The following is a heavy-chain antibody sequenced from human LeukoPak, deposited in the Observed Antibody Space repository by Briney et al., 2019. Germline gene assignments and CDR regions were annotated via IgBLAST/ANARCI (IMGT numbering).Heavy chain of an antibody. CDR3: AKDLDVLGAFDY. CDR2: ISNSGGST. J-gene: IGHJ4*02. D-gene: IGHD1-26*01. CDR1: GFTFSSYA. Sequence: HPGGSLRLSCAASGFTFSSYAMSWVRQAPGKGLEWVSAISNSGGSTYYADSVKGRFTISRDNSKNTLYLQMNSLRAEDTAVYYCAKDLDVLGAFDYWSQGTLVTVSS. V-gene: IGHV3-23*01.